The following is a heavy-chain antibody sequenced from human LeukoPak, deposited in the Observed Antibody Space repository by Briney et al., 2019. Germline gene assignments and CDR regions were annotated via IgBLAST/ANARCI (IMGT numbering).Heavy chain of an antibody. J-gene: IGHJ4*02. CDR1: GGSISSGSYY. CDR2: IYTSGST. Sequence: PSQTLSLTCTASGGSISSGSYYWSWIPPPAGKGLEWIGRIYTSGSTNYNPSLKSRVTISVDTSKNQFSLKLSSVTAADTAVYYCARTLEGATHFDYWGQGTLVTVSS. D-gene: IGHD2-15*01. V-gene: IGHV4-61*02. CDR3: ARTLEGATHFDY.